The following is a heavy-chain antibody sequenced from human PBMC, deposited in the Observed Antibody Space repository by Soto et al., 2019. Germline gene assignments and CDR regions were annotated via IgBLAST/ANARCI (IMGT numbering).Heavy chain of an antibody. Sequence: EVQLVESGGGLVQPGGSLRLSCAVSGFTFSSYWMHWDRQAPGKVLVWVSRIKPDGSSTSYADSFKGRITISRDNARNTLYLQMISLRAEDTAVYYCTRDPPGTGIDYWGQGTLVTVSS. D-gene: IGHD1-1*01. J-gene: IGHJ4*02. CDR2: IKPDGSST. CDR1: GFTFSSYW. CDR3: TRDPPGTGIDY. V-gene: IGHV3-74*01.